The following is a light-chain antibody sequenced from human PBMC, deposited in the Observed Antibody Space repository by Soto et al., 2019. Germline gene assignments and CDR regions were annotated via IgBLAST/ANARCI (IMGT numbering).Light chain of an antibody. J-gene: IGKJ5*01. CDR2: DAS. CDR1: QSVSSY. Sequence: EIVLTQSPATLSLSPGERYTPSCLASQSVSSYLAWYQQKPGQAPRPLIYDASNRATGIPARFSGSGSGTDFTLPISSLEPEDFAVYYCQQHSNWPPWTFGQGTRLEIK. V-gene: IGKV3-11*01. CDR3: QQHSNWPPWT.